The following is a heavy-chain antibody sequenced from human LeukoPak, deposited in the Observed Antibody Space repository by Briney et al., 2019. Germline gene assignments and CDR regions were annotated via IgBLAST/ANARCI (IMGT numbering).Heavy chain of an antibody. J-gene: IGHJ2*01. Sequence: SETLSLTCIVTGGSISSYYWSWIRQPPGKGLEWIGYIYYSGSTNYNPSLKSRVTISVDTSKNQFSLKLSSVTAADTAVYYCARGATIFGVVNNWYFDLWGRGTLVTVSS. D-gene: IGHD3-3*01. V-gene: IGHV4-59*08. CDR3: ARGATIFGVVNNWYFDL. CDR2: IYYSGST. CDR1: GGSISSYY.